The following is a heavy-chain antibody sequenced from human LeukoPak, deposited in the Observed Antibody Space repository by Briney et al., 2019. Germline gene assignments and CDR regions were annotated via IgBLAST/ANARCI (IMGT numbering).Heavy chain of an antibody. CDR2: INHSGST. V-gene: IGHV4-34*01. Sequence: SETLSLTCAVYGGSFSGYYWSWIRQPPGKGLEWIGEINHSGSTNYNPSLKSRVTISVDTSKNQFSLKLSSVTAADTAVYYCARRSTKDYYYYMDVWGKGTTVTVSS. CDR3: ARRSTKDYYYYMDV. D-gene: IGHD1-26*01. CDR1: GGSFSGYY. J-gene: IGHJ6*03.